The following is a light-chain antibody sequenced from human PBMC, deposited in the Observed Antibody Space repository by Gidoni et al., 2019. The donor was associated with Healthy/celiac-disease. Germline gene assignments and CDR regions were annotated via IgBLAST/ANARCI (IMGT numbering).Light chain of an antibody. J-gene: IGKJ1*01. CDR3: QQYYSTPWT. V-gene: IGKV4-1*01. Sequence: DIVMTQSPDSLAVSLGESATINCTSSQSVFDSSNNKNHLAWYPQKPGQPPQLLIYWASTRESGVPDRFSGSGSGTDFPRTISSLQAEDVAVYYCQQYYSTPWTFGQGTKVEIK. CDR2: WAS. CDR1: QSVFDSSNNKNH.